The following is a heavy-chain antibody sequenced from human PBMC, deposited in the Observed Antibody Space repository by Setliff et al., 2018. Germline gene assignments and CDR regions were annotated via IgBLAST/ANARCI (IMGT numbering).Heavy chain of an antibody. CDR3: SRVYSGSYLDY. V-gene: IGHV5-51*01. CDR1: GYSFTSYW. Sequence: GESLKISCKGSGYSFTSYWIGWVRQMPGKGLGWMWIIYLGDSDTRYSPSFQGQVTIPSDKSISTAYLQWSSLKASDTAMYYCSRVYSGSYLDYWGQGTLVTVSS. D-gene: IGHD1-26*01. J-gene: IGHJ4*02. CDR2: IYLGDSDT.